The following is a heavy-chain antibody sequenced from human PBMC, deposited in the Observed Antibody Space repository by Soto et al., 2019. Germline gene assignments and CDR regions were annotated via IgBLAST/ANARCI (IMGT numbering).Heavy chain of an antibody. CDR1: GFTFSSYA. CDR3: ANYENRKHYDFWSGYFVGSWVYYYYGMDV. CDR2: ISGSGGST. D-gene: IGHD3-3*01. J-gene: IGHJ6*02. Sequence: EVQLLESGGGLVQPGGSLRLSCAASGFTFSSYAMSWVRQAPGKGLEWVSAISGSGGSTYYADSVKGRFTISRDNSKNTLYLQMNSLRAEDTAVYYCANYENRKHYDFWSGYFVGSWVYYYYGMDVWGQGTTVTVSS. V-gene: IGHV3-23*01.